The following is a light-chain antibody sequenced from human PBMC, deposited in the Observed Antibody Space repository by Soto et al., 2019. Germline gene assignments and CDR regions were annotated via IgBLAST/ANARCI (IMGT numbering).Light chain of an antibody. CDR2: GVS. Sequence: QSVLTQPASVSGSHGQSITISCSGTRSDIGSYNYVAWYQQFPGKTPKILIYGVSNRPSGVSSRFSGSKSGNTASLTISGLQAEDEADYYCISYTGSSTSYVFGSGTKVTVL. CDR1: RSDIGSYNY. V-gene: IGLV2-14*01. CDR3: ISYTGSSTSYV. J-gene: IGLJ1*01.